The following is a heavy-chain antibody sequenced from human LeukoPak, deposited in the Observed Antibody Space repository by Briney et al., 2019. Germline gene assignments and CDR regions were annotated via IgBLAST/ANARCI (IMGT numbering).Heavy chain of an antibody. J-gene: IGHJ4*02. CDR3: ARGSPLAVAGTGTYFDY. V-gene: IGHV4-34*01. CDR2: INHSGST. Sequence: NSSETLSLTCAVYGGSFSGYYWSWIRQPPGKGLEWIGEINHSGSTNYNPSLKSRVTISVDTSKNQFSLKLSSVTAADTAVYYCARGSPLAVAGTGTYFDYWGQGTLVTVSS. CDR1: GGSFSGYY. D-gene: IGHD6-19*01.